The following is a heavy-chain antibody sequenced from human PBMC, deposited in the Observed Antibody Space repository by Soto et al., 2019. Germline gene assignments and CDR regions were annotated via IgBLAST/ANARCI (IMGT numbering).Heavy chain of an antibody. V-gene: IGHV4-34*01. CDR3: ELIRRLFYSSGKYYPGDFES. CDR1: GGSFSDNS. D-gene: IGHD3-10*01. J-gene: IGHJ4*02. CDR2: IKQKGNT. Sequence: QVQLQQWGAGLLKPSETLSLTCTVSGGSFSDNSWSWIRQSPGKGLQWSGEIKQKGNTDYTPSLTRRLTIFTAPSNSQLSLTMISVTAADSAVYYCELIRRLFYSSGKYYPGDFESWGQGTLVAVSS.